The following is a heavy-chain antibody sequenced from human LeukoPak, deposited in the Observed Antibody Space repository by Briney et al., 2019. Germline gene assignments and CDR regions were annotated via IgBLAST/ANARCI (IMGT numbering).Heavy chain of an antibody. CDR3: ARGYYDSSEYYFDY. CDR2: INHSGST. J-gene: IGHJ4*02. D-gene: IGHD3-22*01. V-gene: IGHV4-34*01. Sequence: KPSETLSLTCAVYGGSFSGYYWSWIRQPPGKGLEWIGEINHSGSTNYNPSLKSRVTISVDTSKNQFSLKLSSVTAADTAVYYCARGYYDSSEYYFDYWGQGTLVTVSS. CDR1: GGSFSGYY.